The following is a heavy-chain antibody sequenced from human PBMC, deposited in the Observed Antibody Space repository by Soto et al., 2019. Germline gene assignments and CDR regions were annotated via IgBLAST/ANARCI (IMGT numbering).Heavy chain of an antibody. CDR1: GYAFTGYD. CDR3: AREGGAHYDFWSGYPNWFDP. J-gene: IGHJ5*02. D-gene: IGHD3-3*01. V-gene: IGHV1-2*04. Sequence: ASVKVACEASGYAFTGYDMHCVRQAPGQGLEWMGWINPNSGGTNYAQKFQGWVTMTRDTSISTAYMELSRLRSDDTAVYYCAREGGAHYDFWSGYPNWFDPWGQGTMVTVSS. CDR2: INPNSGGT.